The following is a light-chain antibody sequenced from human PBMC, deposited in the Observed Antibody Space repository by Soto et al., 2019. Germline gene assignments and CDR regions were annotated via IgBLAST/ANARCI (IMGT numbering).Light chain of an antibody. CDR1: SSDVGGYTY. CDR2: DVS. V-gene: IGLV2-14*01. J-gene: IGLJ2*01. CDR3: SSYTSSNTVI. Sequence: QSALTQPASVSGSPGQSIAISCTGTSSDVGGYTYVSWYQQHPGKAPKLMIYDVSARPSGVSNRFSGSKSDNTASLTISGLQAEDEADDYCSSYTSSNTVIFGGGTKVTVL.